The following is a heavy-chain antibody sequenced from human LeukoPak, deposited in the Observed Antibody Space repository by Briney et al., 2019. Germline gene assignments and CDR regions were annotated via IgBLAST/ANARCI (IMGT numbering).Heavy chain of an antibody. J-gene: IGHJ4*02. CDR2: IISSSSTI. Sequence: GSLRLSCAASGFTFSSYSMNWVRQAPGKGLEWVSYIISSSSTIYYADSVKGRFTISRDNAKNSLYLQMNSLRAEDTAVYYCARERSYYLRYWGQGTLVTVSS. D-gene: IGHD1-26*01. V-gene: IGHV3-48*01. CDR3: ARERSYYLRY. CDR1: GFTFSSYS.